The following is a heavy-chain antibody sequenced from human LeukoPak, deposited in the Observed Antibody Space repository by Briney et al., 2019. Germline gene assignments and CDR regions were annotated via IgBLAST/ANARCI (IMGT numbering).Heavy chain of an antibody. CDR3: AKRRHGVVAGRYYFDY. J-gene: IGHJ4*02. Sequence: GGSLRLSCAASGFTFSSYAMDWVRQAPGKGLEWVSAISGGGGSTYYADSVKGRFTTSRDNSKNTLYLQMNSLRAEDTAVYYCAKRRHGVVAGRYYFDYWGQGTLVTVSS. D-gene: IGHD6-19*01. V-gene: IGHV3-23*01. CDR1: GFTFSSYA. CDR2: ISGGGGST.